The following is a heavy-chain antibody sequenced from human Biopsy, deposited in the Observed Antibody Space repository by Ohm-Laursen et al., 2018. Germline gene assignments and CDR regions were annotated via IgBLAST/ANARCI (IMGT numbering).Heavy chain of an antibody. V-gene: IGHV4-59*08. CDR1: GGSISGSS. D-gene: IGHD6-19*01. Sequence: GTLSLTCTVSGGSISGSSWSWIRQAPGKGLEWIGYISYSRDTNYNPSLKSRITISVDTSKNQFSLKLTSVTVADTAVYYCAKHGSGWTGDDAFHIWGQGTMVTVSS. CDR2: ISYSRDT. J-gene: IGHJ3*02. CDR3: AKHGSGWTGDDAFHI.